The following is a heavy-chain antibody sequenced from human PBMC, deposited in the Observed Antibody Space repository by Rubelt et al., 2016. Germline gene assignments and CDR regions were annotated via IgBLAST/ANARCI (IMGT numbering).Heavy chain of an antibody. Sequence: EVQLLESGGGLAQPGGSLRLSCAASGFTFASLAMSWLRQAPGKGLEWVAAISGSGDRTYYADSVKGRFTISRDNSRNTLNLQMNRLRAEDTAVNYCSRAAGNVLLWFGEDYWGQGTLVTVSS. J-gene: IGHJ4*02. D-gene: IGHD3-10*01. V-gene: IGHV3-23*01. CDR2: ISGSGDRT. CDR1: GFTFASLA. CDR3: SRAAGNVLLWFGEDY.